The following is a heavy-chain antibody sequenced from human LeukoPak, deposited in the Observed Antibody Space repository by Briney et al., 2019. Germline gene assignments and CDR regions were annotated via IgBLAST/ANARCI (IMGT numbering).Heavy chain of an antibody. D-gene: IGHD4-23*01. J-gene: IGHJ4*02. CDR1: GGSISSYY. V-gene: IGHV4-39*02. CDR2: IYYSGNT. Sequence: PSETLSLTCTVSGGSISSYYWSWLRQPPGKGLEWIGSIYYSGNTYYNASLKSQVSISIDTSKNRCSLKLTPVTAADTAVYYCARDSLPSPGGDYWGQGTLVTVSS. CDR3: ARDSLPSPGGDY.